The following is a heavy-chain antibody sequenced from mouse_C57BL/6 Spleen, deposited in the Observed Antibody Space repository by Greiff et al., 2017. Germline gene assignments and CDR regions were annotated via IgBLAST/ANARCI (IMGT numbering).Heavy chain of an antibody. Sequence: VQLQQSGPELVKPGASVKISCKASGYTFTDYYMNWVKQSHGQSLEWIGDINPNNGGTSYNQKFKGKATLTVDKSSSTAYMELRSLTSEDSADYYGARWGYGSSHWYFDVWGTGTTVTVSA. CDR2: INPNNGGT. D-gene: IGHD1-1*01. J-gene: IGHJ1*03. CDR3: ARWGYGSSHWYFDV. V-gene: IGHV1-26*01. CDR1: GYTFTDYY.